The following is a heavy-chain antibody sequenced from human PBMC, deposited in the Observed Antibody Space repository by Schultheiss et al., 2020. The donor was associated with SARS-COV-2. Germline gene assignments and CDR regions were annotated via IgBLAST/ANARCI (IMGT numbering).Heavy chain of an antibody. CDR2: ISWNSGSI. V-gene: IGHV3-9*01. Sequence: GGSLRLSCAASGFTFDDYAMHWVRQAPGKGLEWVSGISWNSGSIGYADSVKGRFTISRDNAKNSLYLQMNSLRAEDTAVYYCAKYPYGTYAFDIWGQGTMVTVSS. CDR1: GFTFDDYA. D-gene: IGHD4-17*01. CDR3: AKYPYGTYAFDI. J-gene: IGHJ3*02.